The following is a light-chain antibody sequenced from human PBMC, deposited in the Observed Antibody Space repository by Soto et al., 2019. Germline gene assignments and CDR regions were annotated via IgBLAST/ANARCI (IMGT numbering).Light chain of an antibody. CDR3: GTWDSSLTIGVI. CDR1: SSNVGKNF. J-gene: IGLJ2*01. Sequence: QSVLTQPPSVSAAPGQKVSISCSGSSSNVGKNFVSWYQHVPGKAPKLLIYDNQKRPSGIPDRFSASKSGTLATLDITGLQTGDEADYSCGTWDSSLTIGVIFGGGTKLTVL. CDR2: DNQ. V-gene: IGLV1-51*01.